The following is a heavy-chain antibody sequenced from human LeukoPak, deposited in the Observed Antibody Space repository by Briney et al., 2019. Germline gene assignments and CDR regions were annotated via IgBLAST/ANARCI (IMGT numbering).Heavy chain of an antibody. Sequence: ESPKPHRNGSGYSINNYWIGWVRHTPGKGQESMGIIDHADSSSRYSPSFQGQVTISAYKSISTAYLHLSSLTATDTATYYCARQEYSGGGSCYTWFDPWGQGTLVTVSS. D-gene: IGHD2-15*01. CDR1: GYSINNYW. CDR2: IDHADSSS. J-gene: IGHJ5*02. CDR3: ARQEYSGGGSCYTWFDP. V-gene: IGHV5-51*01.